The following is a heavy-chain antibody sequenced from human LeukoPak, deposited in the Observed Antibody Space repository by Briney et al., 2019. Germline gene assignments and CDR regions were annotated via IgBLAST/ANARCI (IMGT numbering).Heavy chain of an antibody. Sequence: ASVKLSCKASGYTFTSYGISWVRQAPGQGLEWMGWISAYNGNTNYAQKLQGRVTMTTDTSTSTAYMELRSLRSDDTAVYYCAREDIVVVPAPLNYYYYMDVWGKGTTVTVSS. V-gene: IGHV1-18*01. J-gene: IGHJ6*03. D-gene: IGHD2-2*01. CDR3: AREDIVVVPAPLNYYYYMDV. CDR1: GYTFTSYG. CDR2: ISAYNGNT.